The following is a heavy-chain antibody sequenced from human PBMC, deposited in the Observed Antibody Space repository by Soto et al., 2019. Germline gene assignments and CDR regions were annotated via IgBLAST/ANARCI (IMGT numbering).Heavy chain of an antibody. CDR3: PRSSRMRIPAALGKVYYHQGLDL. Sequence: QVQLQQWGAGLLKPSESLSLNCAVYGGSFSGYYWSWIRQPPGKGLEWIGEVNNRGSINYKPSLRKRVQMLACRSNNLFSQKMNPATAPATAALYCPRSSRMRIPAALGKVYYHQGLDLWGQGTAVTDS. V-gene: IGHV4-34*01. CDR1: GGSFSGYY. J-gene: IGHJ6*02. D-gene: IGHD3-10*01. CDR2: VNNRGSI.